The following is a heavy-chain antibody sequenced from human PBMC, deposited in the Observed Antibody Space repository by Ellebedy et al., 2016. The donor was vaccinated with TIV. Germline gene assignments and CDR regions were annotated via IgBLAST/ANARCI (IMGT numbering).Heavy chain of an antibody. CDR3: ARDHDVDTAMVFDY. CDR1: GYTLTELS. J-gene: IGHJ4*02. CDR2: IVVGSGNT. D-gene: IGHD5-18*01. V-gene: IGHV1-58*02. Sequence: SVKVSXXVSGYTLTELSMHWVRQARGQRLEWIGWIVVGSGNTNYAQKFQERVTITRDMSTSTAYMELSSLRSDDTAVYYCARDHDVDTAMVFDYWGQGTLVTVSS.